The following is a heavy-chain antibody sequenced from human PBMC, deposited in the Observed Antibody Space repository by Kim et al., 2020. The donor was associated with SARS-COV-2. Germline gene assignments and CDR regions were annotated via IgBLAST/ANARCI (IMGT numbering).Heavy chain of an antibody. J-gene: IGHJ4*02. V-gene: IGHV3-73*01. CDR2: IRDKPNNYAT. D-gene: IGHD2-15*01. CDR3: TTAGGGIRAY. CDR1: GFTFSDSA. Sequence: GGSLRLSCAASGFTFSDSAMHWVRQASGKGLEWVGRIRDKPNNYATAYAASGRGRFTISRNDSKSTAYLQMNSLKTEDTALYYCTTAGGGIRAYWGQGTLVTVSS.